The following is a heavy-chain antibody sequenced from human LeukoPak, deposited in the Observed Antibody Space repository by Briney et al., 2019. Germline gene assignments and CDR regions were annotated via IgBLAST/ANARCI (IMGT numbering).Heavy chain of an antibody. D-gene: IGHD3-3*01. CDR2: ISAYNGNT. V-gene: IGHV1-18*01. J-gene: IGHJ4*02. Sequence: GASVKVSCKASGYTFTSYGISWVRQAPGQGLEWMGWISAYNGNTNYAQKLQGRVTMTTDTSTSTAYMELRSLRSDDTAVYYCAGDARSGSSKPHDYWGQGTMVTVSS. CDR1: GYTFTSYG. CDR3: AGDARSGSSKPHDY.